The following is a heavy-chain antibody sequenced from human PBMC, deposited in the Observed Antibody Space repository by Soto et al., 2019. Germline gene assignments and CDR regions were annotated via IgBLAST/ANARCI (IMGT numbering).Heavy chain of an antibody. CDR1: GYSFTSYW. J-gene: IGHJ6*02. D-gene: IGHD4-17*01. V-gene: IGHV5-10-1*01. Sequence: GESLKISCKGSGYSFTSYWINWVRQMPGKGLEWMGRIAPSDSYTNDSPSFQGHVTISVDKSLSTVYLQWSSLKASDTGIYYCAKDYGGYGENYYGMDVWGQGTTVTVSS. CDR3: AKDYGGYGENYYGMDV. CDR2: IAPSDSYT.